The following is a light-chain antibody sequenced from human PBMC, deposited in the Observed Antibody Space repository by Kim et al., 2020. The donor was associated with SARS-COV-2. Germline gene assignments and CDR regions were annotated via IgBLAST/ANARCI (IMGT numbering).Light chain of an antibody. CDR1: QSVSSN. CDR2: GAS. CDR3: QQYNKYSHPEVT. Sequence: EIVMTQSPATLSVSPGERATLSCRASQSVSSNLAWYQQKPGQAPRLLIYGASTRATGIPARFSGSGSGTEFTLTISSLQSEDFAVYYCQQYNKYSHPEVTFGQGTRLEIK. V-gene: IGKV3-15*01. J-gene: IGKJ5*01.